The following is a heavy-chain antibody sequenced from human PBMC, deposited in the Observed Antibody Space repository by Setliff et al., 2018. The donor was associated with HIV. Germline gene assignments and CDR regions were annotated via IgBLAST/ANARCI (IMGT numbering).Heavy chain of an antibody. Sequence: PSETLSLTCAVYGGSFSGYYWSWVRQPPGKGLEWIGEINHSGGTNYNPSLKSRVTMSIDTSKNQFSLNVSSVTAADTAVYYCARGRGHDGFDFWGQGTMVTVSS. J-gene: IGHJ3*01. CDR3: ARGRGHDGFDF. CDR1: GGSFSGYY. CDR2: INHSGGT. V-gene: IGHV4-34*01.